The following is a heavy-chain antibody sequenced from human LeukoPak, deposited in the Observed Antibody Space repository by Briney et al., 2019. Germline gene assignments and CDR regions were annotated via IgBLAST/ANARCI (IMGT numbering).Heavy chain of an antibody. CDR1: GYTFTGYY. J-gene: IGHJ4*02. V-gene: IGHV1-2*02. D-gene: IGHD3-10*01. Sequence: ASVKVSCKASGYTFTGYYIYWVRQAPGQGLDWMGWINPNSGDTHYAQKFQGRVTMTRDTSTSTVYMELSSLRSEDTAVYYCARDSGMVRGTVDYWGQGTLVTVSS. CDR2: INPNSGDT. CDR3: ARDSGMVRGTVDY.